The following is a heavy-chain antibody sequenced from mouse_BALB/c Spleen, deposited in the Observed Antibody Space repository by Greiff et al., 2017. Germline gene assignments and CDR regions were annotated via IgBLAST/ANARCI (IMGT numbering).Heavy chain of an antibody. Sequence: EVKVVESGGGLVKPGGSLKLSCAASGFTFSSYTMSWVRQTPEKRLEWVATISSGGSYTYYPDSVKGRFTISRDNAKNTLYLQMSSLKSEDTAMYYCTRDEEYGNWFAYWGQGTLVTVSA. CDR2: ISSGGSYT. V-gene: IGHV5-6-4*01. D-gene: IGHD2-10*02. CDR1: GFTFSSYT. CDR3: TRDEEYGNWFAY. J-gene: IGHJ3*01.